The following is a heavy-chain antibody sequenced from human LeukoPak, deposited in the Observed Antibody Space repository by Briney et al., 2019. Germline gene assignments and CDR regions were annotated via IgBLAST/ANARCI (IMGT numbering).Heavy chain of an antibody. CDR1: GFTVRSNY. D-gene: IGHD4-23*01. CDR2: ISYDGSNK. J-gene: IGHJ4*02. Sequence: PGGSLRLSCAASGFTVRSNYMSWVRQAPGKGLEWVAVISYDGSNKYYADSVKGRFTISRDNSKNTLYLQMNSLRAEDTAVYYCARDGGDYGGDFDYWGQGTLVTVSS. V-gene: IGHV3-30*03. CDR3: ARDGGDYGGDFDY.